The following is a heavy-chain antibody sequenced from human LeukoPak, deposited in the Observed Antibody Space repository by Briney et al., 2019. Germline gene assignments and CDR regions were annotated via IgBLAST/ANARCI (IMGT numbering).Heavy chain of an antibody. J-gene: IGHJ4*02. CDR1: GGSISSSSYY. CDR2: IYHSGST. Sequence: SETLSLTCTVSGGSISSSSYYWGWIRQPPGKGLEWIGSIYHSGSTYYNPSLKSRVTISVDTSKNQFSLKLSSVTAADTAVYYCARNWRTGPVFYFDYWGQGTLVTVSS. V-gene: IGHV4-39*07. D-gene: IGHD1-1*01. CDR3: ARNWRTGPVFYFDY.